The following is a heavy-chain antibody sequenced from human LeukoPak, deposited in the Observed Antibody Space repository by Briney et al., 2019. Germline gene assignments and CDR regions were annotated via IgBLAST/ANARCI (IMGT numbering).Heavy chain of an antibody. CDR3: AKYYDFWSGPTHYYRDV. CDR1: GGSISSYY. Sequence: PSETLSLTCTVSGGSISSYYWSWIRQPPGKGLEWIGYIYYSGSTNYNPSLKSRVPISVDTSKNQFSLKLSSVTAADTAVYYCAKYYDFWSGPTHYYRDVWGKGPRATVSS. J-gene: IGHJ6*03. CDR2: IYYSGST. D-gene: IGHD3-3*01. V-gene: IGHV4-59*08.